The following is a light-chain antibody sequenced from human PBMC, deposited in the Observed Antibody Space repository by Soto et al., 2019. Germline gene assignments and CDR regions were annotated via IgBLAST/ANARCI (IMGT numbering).Light chain of an antibody. CDR1: QSISSW. J-gene: IGKJ1*01. CDR2: KAS. Sequence: DIQMTQSASTLSASVRDRVTITCRASQSISSWLAWYQQKPGKAPKLLIYKASSLESGVPSRFSGSGSGTEFTLTISSLQPDDFATYYCQQYNSLWTFGQGTKVDIK. CDR3: QQYNSLWT. V-gene: IGKV1-5*03.